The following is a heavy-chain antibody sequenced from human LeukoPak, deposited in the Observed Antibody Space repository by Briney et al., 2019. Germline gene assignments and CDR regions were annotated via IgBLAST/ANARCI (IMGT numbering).Heavy chain of an antibody. CDR1: GFTLSNYW. J-gene: IGHJ4*02. Sequence: WGSLPLSCVASGFTLSNYWMDWVRQAPGKGLVWLSRINSDGRSTNYADSVKGRFTISRDNAKNTLHLQMNSLRAEDTAVYYCARNTYHFLTSPYFDSWGQGTLDSVSS. CDR2: INSDGRST. CDR3: ARNTYHFLTSPYFDS. V-gene: IGHV3-74*01. D-gene: IGHD3-9*01.